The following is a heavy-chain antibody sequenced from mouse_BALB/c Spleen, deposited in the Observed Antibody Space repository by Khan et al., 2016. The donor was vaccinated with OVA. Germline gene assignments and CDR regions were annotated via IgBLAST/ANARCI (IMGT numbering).Heavy chain of an antibody. CDR1: GSSSTSYG. CDR3: AIIFYGYDWFAY. V-gene: IGHV2-3*01. D-gene: IGHD2-2*01. CDR2: IWSAGNT. Sequence: VQLQESGPGLVAPSQSLSITCTVSGSSSTSYGVSWARQTPGKGLEWLGVIWSAGNTNYHSSLKSRLTITKDNSKSQVLLKLNSLQTDDTATYYCAIIFYGYDWFAYWGQGTLATVSA. J-gene: IGHJ3*01.